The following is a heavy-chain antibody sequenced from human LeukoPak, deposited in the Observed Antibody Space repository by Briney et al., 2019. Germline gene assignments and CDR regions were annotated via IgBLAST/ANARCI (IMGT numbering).Heavy chain of an antibody. CDR3: ASAGYEGYSSSWNDY. CDR2: IIPILGIA. D-gene: IGHD6-13*01. V-gene: IGHV1-69*02. CDR1: GGCFCSYT. J-gene: IGHJ4*02. Sequence: SVKVSCKASGGCFCSYTISWVRQAPGQGLEWMGRIIPILGIANYAQKFQGRVTITADKSTSTAYMELSSLRSEDTAVYYCASAGYEGYSSSWNDYWGQGTLVTVSS.